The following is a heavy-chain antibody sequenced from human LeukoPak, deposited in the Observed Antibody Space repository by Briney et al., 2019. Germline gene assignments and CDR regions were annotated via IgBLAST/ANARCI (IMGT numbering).Heavy chain of an antibody. D-gene: IGHD3-22*01. CDR2: IYYSGST. V-gene: IGHV4-39*01. Sequence: PSETLSLTCTVSGGSISSSSYYWGWIRQPPGKGLEWIGSIYYSGSTYYNPSLKSRVTISVDTSKNQFSLKLSSVTAADTAVYYCARRGYYYDSSAESWGQGTLVTVSS. CDR1: GGSISSSSYY. CDR3: ARRGYYYDSSAES. J-gene: IGHJ5*02.